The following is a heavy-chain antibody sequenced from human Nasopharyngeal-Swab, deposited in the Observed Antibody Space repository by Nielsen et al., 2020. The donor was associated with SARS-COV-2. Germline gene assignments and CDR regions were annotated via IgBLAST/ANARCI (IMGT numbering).Heavy chain of an antibody. J-gene: IGHJ6*02. CDR2: ISYDGCNK. Sequence: GESLKISCAASGFTFSSYAMRWVRQAPGKGLEWVAVISYDGCNKYYADSVKGRFTISRDNSKNTLYLQMNSLRAEDTAVYYCASSPGIAAPTGMDVWGQGTTVTVSS. CDR1: GFTFSSYA. V-gene: IGHV3-30*04. CDR3: ASSPGIAAPTGMDV. D-gene: IGHD6-13*01.